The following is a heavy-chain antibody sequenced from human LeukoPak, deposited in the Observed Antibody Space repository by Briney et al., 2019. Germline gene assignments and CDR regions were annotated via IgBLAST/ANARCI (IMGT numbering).Heavy chain of an antibody. D-gene: IGHD3-3*01. CDR1: GFTFCSYS. J-gene: IGHJ6*02. Sequence: GGSLRLSCAASGFTFCSYSMNWVRQAPGKGLEWVLSISSSSSYIYYADSVKGRFTISRDNAKNSLYLQMNSLRAEDTAVYYCARPPYLDFWSGYYLNYYYGMDVWGQGATGTVSS. CDR3: ARPPYLDFWSGYYLNYYYGMDV. V-gene: IGHV3-21*01. CDR2: ISSSSSYI.